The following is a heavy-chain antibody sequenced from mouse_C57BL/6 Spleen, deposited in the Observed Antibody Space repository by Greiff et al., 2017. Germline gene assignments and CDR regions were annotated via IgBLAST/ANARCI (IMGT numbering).Heavy chain of an antibody. D-gene: IGHD1-1*01. CDR3: TTSNYYGSSYGGGYFDV. CDR1: GFNIKDDY. CDR2: IDPENGDT. Sequence: VQLQQSGAELVRPGASVKLSCTASGFNIKDDYMHWVKQRPEQGLEWIGWIDPENGDTAYASKFQGKATITADTSSNTAYLQLSSLTSEDTAVYYCTTSNYYGSSYGGGYFDVWGTGTTVTVSS. J-gene: IGHJ1*03. V-gene: IGHV14-4*01.